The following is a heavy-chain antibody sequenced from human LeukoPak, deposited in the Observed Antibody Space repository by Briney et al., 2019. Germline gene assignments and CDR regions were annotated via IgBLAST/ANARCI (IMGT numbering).Heavy chain of an antibody. CDR2: INRSGST. CDR3: ARYGGAFDI. V-gene: IGHV4-34*01. J-gene: IGHJ3*02. Sequence: PSETLSLTCAVYTGSFRGYYWSWIRQPPGKGLAWIGEINRSGSTNYNPSLKSRVTMSVDTSKNPFSLELSSVTATDTAVYYCARYGGAFDIWGQGTMVTVSS. D-gene: IGHD3-10*01. CDR1: TGSFRGYY.